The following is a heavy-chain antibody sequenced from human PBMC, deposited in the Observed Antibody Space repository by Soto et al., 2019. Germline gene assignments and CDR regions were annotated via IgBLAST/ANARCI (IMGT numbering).Heavy chain of an antibody. V-gene: IGHV1-46*04. CDR3: TREVSIGVGATDY. CDR2: INPSGDST. D-gene: IGHD1-26*01. J-gene: IGHJ4*02. CDR1: GFTLTSYY. Sequence: ASVKVSCKASGFTLTSYYMHWVRQAPGQGLEWMGRINPSGDSTRFAQKLQGRVTMTRDTSTSTVYMELSSLRSDDTAVYYCTREVSIGVGATDYWGQGTLVTVSS.